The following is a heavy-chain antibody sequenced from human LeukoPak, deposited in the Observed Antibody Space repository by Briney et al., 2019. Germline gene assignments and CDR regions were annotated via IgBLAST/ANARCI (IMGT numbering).Heavy chain of an antibody. CDR1: GYSFTSYG. J-gene: IGHJ3*02. D-gene: IGHD2-2*01. CDR2: ISAYNGNT. V-gene: IGHV1-18*01. CDR3: AVGARAMDAFDI. Sequence: ASVKVSCKTSGYSFTSYGISWVRQAPGQGLEWMGWISAYNGNTNYAQKLQGRVTMTTDTSTSTAYMELRSLRSDDTAVYYCAVGARAMDAFDIWGQGTMVTVSS.